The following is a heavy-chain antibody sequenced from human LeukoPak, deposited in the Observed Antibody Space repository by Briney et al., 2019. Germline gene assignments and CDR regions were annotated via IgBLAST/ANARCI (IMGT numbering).Heavy chain of an antibody. CDR3: ARGEGYSSSPRPLRLDY. D-gene: IGHD6-6*01. J-gene: IGHJ4*02. CDR2: ISYDGSNK. CDR1: GFTFSSYA. Sequence: PGRSLRVSCAASGFTFSSYAMHWVRQAPGKGLEWVAVISYDGSNKYYADSVKGRFTISRDNSKNTLYLQMNSLRAEDTAVYYCARGEGYSSSPRPLRLDYWGQGTLVTVSS. V-gene: IGHV3-30-3*01.